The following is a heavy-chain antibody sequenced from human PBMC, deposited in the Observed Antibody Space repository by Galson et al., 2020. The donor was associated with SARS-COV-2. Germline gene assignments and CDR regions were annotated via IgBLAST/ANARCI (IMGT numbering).Heavy chain of an antibody. Sequence: GGSLRLSCAASGFTFSSYSMNWVRQAPGKGLEWVSYISSSSSTIYYADSVKGRFTISRDNAKNSLYLQMNSLRDEDTAVYYCRSGGSSAVGQDAFDIWCQGTMVTVSS. J-gene: IGHJ3*02. D-gene: IGHD2-15*01. CDR2: ISSSSSTI. V-gene: IGHV3-48*02. CDR1: GFTFSSYS. CDR3: RSGGSSAVGQDAFDI.